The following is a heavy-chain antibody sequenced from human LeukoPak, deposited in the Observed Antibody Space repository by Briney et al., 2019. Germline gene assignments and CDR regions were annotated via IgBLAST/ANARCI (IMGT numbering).Heavy chain of an antibody. D-gene: IGHD3-16*01. V-gene: IGHV4-34*01. CDR1: GGSFSGYY. J-gene: IGHJ4*02. CDR3: ARAHDYVPGSQTMGY. CDR2: INQSGRT. Sequence: SETLSLTCAVYGGSFSGYYWTCIRQPPGRGLEWIGEINQSGRTNYSPSLKSRVTISVDTSKNQFSLNLNSVTAADTAVCYCARAHDYVPGSQTMGYWGQGTLVTVSS.